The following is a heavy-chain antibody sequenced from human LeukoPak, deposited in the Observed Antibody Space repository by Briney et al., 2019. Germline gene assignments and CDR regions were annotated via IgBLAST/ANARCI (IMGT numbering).Heavy chain of an antibody. J-gene: IGHJ6*02. D-gene: IGHD3-10*01. CDR3: ARFYGSGSYYWTYYYYGMDV. Sequence: PSETLSLTCAVYGGSFSGYYWSWIRQPPGKGLEWIGEINHSGSTNYNPSLKSRVTISVDTSKNQFSLKLSSVTAADTAVYYCARFYGSGSYYWTYYYYGMDVWGQGTTVTVSS. CDR2: INHSGST. CDR1: GGSFSGYY. V-gene: IGHV4-34*01.